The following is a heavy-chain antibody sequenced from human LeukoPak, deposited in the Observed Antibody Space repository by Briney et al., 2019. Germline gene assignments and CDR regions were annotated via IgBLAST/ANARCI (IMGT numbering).Heavy chain of an antibody. Sequence: TSETLSLTCTVSGGSISSGDYYWSWLRQPPGKGLEWFGYISYSGSTYYNPSLKRRVTISVDTSKNQFSLKLSSVAAAETAVFYCVRDVIGGVATRFDYWGQGTLVTVSS. D-gene: IGHD5-12*01. CDR1: GGSISSGDYY. V-gene: IGHV4-30-4*01. CDR3: VRDVIGGVATRFDY. J-gene: IGHJ4*02. CDR2: ISYSGST.